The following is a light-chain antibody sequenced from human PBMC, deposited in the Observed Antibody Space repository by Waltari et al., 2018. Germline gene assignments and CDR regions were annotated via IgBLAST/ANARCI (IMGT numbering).Light chain of an antibody. J-gene: IGKJ3*01. Sequence: EVVMTQSPAPLSVSPGERATLSCRASHSIGSNLAWYQQKPGQTPRLLIYGASTRATGVPARFSGSGAGREFTLTISSLQSEDSVFYYCQQYNTWPRTFGPGTKVDIK. CDR2: GAS. CDR1: HSIGSN. CDR3: QQYNTWPRT. V-gene: IGKV3-15*01.